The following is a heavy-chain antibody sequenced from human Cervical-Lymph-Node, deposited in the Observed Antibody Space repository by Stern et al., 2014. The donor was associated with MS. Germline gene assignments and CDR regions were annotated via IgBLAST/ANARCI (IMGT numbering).Heavy chain of an antibody. D-gene: IGHD6-13*01. Sequence: VHLVESGPEVKKPVASVKVSCKTSGYTFINYGNNWVRQAPGQGLEWMGWINPYKGNTDYAQNFQDRVTMTTDTSTTTAYMELRTLKSDDTAIYYCAVQQLGLVAFDHWGQGTLLTVSS. CDR3: AVQQLGLVAFDH. CDR1: GYTFINYG. V-gene: IGHV1-18*01. J-gene: IGHJ4*02. CDR2: INPYKGNT.